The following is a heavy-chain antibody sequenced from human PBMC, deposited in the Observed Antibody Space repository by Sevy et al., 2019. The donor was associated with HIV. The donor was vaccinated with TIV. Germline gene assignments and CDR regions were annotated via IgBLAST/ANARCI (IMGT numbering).Heavy chain of an antibody. CDR1: GFSFSNAW. Sequence: GGSLRLSCAASGFSFSNAWMSWVRPAPGKGLEWVGRLKSKTDGGTTDSAGPVKGRFTISRDDSKNTLYLQMNSLKTEDTAVYYCTAGKMVYAIMGYAFDIWGQGTMVTVSS. CDR2: LKSKTDGGTT. CDR3: TAGKMVYAIMGYAFDI. V-gene: IGHV3-15*01. J-gene: IGHJ3*02. D-gene: IGHD2-8*01.